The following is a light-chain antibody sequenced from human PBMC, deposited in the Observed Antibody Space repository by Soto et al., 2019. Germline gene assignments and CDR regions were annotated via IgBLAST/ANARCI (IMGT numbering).Light chain of an antibody. CDR3: SSYTRSSTKV. CDR2: DVS. Sequence: QSALTQPASVSGSPGQSITISCTGTSSDVGGYNYVSWYQQHPGKTPKLMIYDVSNRPSGVSKRFSGSKSGNTASLTISGIQAEDEADYYCSSYTRSSTKVFGGGTKLTVL. J-gene: IGLJ2*01. V-gene: IGLV2-14*01. CDR1: SSDVGGYNY.